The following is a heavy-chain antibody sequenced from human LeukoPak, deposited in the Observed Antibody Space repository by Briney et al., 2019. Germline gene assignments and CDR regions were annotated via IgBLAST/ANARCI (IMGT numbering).Heavy chain of an antibody. CDR1: GYSISSGHY. V-gene: IGHV4-38-2*02. CDR2: MYHSGST. CDR3: ARESGLYGSGSRY. Sequence: SETLSLTCTVSGYSISSGHYWGWIRQPPGKGLEWIGSMYHSGSTYYNPPLKSRVTISEDTSKNQFSLKLRSVTAADTAVYYCARESGLYGSGSRYWGQGTLVTVSS. J-gene: IGHJ4*02. D-gene: IGHD3-10*01.